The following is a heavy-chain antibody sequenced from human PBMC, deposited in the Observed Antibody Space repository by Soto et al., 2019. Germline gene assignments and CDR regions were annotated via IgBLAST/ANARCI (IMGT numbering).Heavy chain of an antibody. CDR1: GYTLSELA. J-gene: IGHJ4*02. D-gene: IGHD2-21*02. CDR2: FDPEGSDT. Sequence: ASSKVPCKFSGYTLSELAIHCVRPAPGQGFEWMGGFDPEGSDTIYAQKFQGRVTMTSDTSTETAYMELESLTSEDTAFYYCATMGFCGPGCYSFDYWGQGNLVTFS. V-gene: IGHV1-24*01. CDR3: ATMGFCGPGCYSFDY.